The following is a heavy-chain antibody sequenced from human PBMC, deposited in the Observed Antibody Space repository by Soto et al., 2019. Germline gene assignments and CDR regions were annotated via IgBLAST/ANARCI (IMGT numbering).Heavy chain of an antibody. V-gene: IGHV1-69*13. Sequence: SVKGSCKASGDTFSRDAISWVRQAPGQGLEWMGGIIPIFGTANYAQKFQGRVTITADESTSTAYMELSSLRSEDTAVYYCAREPITMVRGVITPYYFDYWGQGTLVTVSS. CDR1: GDTFSRDA. CDR3: AREPITMVRGVITPYYFDY. J-gene: IGHJ4*02. D-gene: IGHD3-10*01. CDR2: IIPIFGTA.